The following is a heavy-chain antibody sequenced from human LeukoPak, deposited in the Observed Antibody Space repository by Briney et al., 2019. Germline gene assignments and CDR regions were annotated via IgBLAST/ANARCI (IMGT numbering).Heavy chain of an antibody. CDR3: ARGRADFWSGYYLIDY. Sequence: SVKVSCKASGGTFSSYAISWVRQAPGQGLEWMGRIIPIFGTANYAQKFQGRVTITADKSTSTAYMELSSLRSEDTAVYYCARGRADFWSGYYLIDYWGQGTLVTVSS. D-gene: IGHD3-3*01. CDR2: IIPIFGTA. CDR1: GGTFSSYA. V-gene: IGHV1-69*06. J-gene: IGHJ4*02.